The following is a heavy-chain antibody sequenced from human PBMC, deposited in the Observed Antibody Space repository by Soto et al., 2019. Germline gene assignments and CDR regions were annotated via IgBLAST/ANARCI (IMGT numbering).Heavy chain of an antibody. CDR3: ARDLVGSGWYLGY. CDR1: GFTFSSYS. J-gene: IGHJ4*02. D-gene: IGHD6-19*01. V-gene: IGHV3-48*01. Sequence: PGGSLRLSCAASGFTFSSYSMNWVRQAPGKGLEWVSYISSSSSTIYYADSVKGRFTISRDNAKNSLYLQMNSLRAEDTAVYYCARDLVGSGWYLGYWGQGTLVTVSS. CDR2: ISSSSSTI.